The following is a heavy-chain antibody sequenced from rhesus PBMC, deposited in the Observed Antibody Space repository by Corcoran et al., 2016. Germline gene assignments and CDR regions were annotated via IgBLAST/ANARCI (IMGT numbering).Heavy chain of an antibody. CDR3: ARAPGWVQLSFDY. J-gene: IGHJ4*01. CDR2: IYGSGSST. Sequence: QVQLQASGPGLVKHLETLSLTCAVSGGSISSTYLSWFRQPPGKGLEWIGYIYGSGSSTNYNPSLKSRVTLSVDTSKNQFSLKLSSVTAADTAVYYCARAPGWVQLSFDYWGQGVLVTVSS. D-gene: IGHD5-24*01. V-gene: IGHV4S11*01. CDR1: GGSISSTY.